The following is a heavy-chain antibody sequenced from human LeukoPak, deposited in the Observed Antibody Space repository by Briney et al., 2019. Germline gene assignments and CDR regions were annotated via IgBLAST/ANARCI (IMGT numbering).Heavy chain of an antibody. V-gene: IGHV4-30-2*01. CDR3: ARVWGYSGYDYIDY. Sequence: PSETLSLTCAVSGGSISGGGYSWSWVRQPPGKGLEWIGYIYHSGSTYYNPSLKSRVTISVDRSKNQFSLKLSSVTAADTAVYYCARVWGYSGYDYIDYWGQGTLVTVSS. CDR1: GGSISGGGYS. J-gene: IGHJ4*02. CDR2: IYHSGST. D-gene: IGHD5-12*01.